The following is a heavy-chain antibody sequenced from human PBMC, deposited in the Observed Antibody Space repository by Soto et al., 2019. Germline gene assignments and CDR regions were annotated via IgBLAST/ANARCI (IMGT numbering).Heavy chain of an antibody. V-gene: IGHV3-21*01. D-gene: IGHD4-17*01. J-gene: IGHJ3*02. CDR2: ISSSSSNI. CDR3: ARDNDYGDYVLDAFDI. CDR1: GFTFSSES. Sequence: GGSLRLSCAASGFTFSSESMNWVRQAPGKGLEWVSYISSSSSNIYYADSVKGRFTISRDNAKNPLYLQMNSLRAEDTAVYYCARDNDYGDYVLDAFDIWGQGTMVTVS.